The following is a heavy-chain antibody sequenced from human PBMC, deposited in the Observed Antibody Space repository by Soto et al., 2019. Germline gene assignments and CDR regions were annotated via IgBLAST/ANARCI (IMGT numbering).Heavy chain of an antibody. V-gene: IGHV4-34*01. CDR2: INHSGIT. Sequence: PSETLSLTCAVYGGSFSGDYWNWIRQSPGKGLEWIGEINHSGITNYNPSLKSRATIFVDTSKKQFTLQLTSVTAADTAVYYCARDGYCVSASCSFLPAVWGQGTTVTVSS. D-gene: IGHD2-2*03. CDR3: ARDGYCVSASCSFLPAV. J-gene: IGHJ6*02. CDR1: GGSFSGDY.